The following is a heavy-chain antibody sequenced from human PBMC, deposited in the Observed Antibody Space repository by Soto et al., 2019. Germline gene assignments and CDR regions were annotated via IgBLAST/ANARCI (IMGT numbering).Heavy chain of an antibody. D-gene: IGHD3-3*01. CDR3: AKDSLGASLEWLPHLPSDY. Sequence: GGSLRLSCAASGFTFSNAWMNWVRQAPGKGLEWVGRIKSKTDGGTTDYAAPVKGRFTISRDDSKNTLYLQMNSLRAEDTAVYYCAKDSLGASLEWLPHLPSDYWGQGTLVTVSS. CDR2: IKSKTDGGTT. J-gene: IGHJ4*02. CDR1: GFTFSNAW. V-gene: IGHV3-15*07.